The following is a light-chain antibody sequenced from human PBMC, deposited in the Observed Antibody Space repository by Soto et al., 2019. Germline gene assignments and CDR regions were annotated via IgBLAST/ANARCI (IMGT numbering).Light chain of an antibody. CDR2: DIS. J-gene: IGKJ4*01. V-gene: IGKV3-11*01. Sequence: EIVLTQYPATLSLSTGESATLSCRASQSVTDYIAWYQQKHGQAPRLLIYDISTRDTGVPARFSGSGSDTHFTLTISNLEPADFADYYFQQRTNLLTFGGGTKVEIK. CDR1: QSVTDY. CDR3: QQRTNLLT.